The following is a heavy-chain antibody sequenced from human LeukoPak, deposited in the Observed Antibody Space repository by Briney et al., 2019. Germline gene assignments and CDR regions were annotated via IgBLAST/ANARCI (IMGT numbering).Heavy chain of an antibody. CDR3: VNSKSGDFYAFDD. D-gene: IGHD4-11*01. Sequence: ATVKISCKASGYTFTEHYIHWVQQAPGGGLEWMGRVGPEDGEALYAEKFLGRVTINADTSSDTAYMELNSLRSEDTARYCCVNSKSGDFYAFDDWGQGTQVIVSS. J-gene: IGHJ4*02. CDR1: GYTFTEHY. CDR2: VGPEDGEA. V-gene: IGHV1-69-2*01.